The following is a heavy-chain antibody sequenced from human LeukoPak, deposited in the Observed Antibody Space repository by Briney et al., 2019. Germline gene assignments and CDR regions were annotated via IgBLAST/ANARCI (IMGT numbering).Heavy chain of an antibody. CDR1: GGAISRYY. CDR3: ARGPHTPDY. V-gene: IGHV4-59*08. CDR2: IYYRGST. D-gene: IGHD2-21*01. Sequence: SETVSLTCTVSGGAISRYYWSWIRQPPGKGLEWIGYIYYRGSTNYNPSLKSRVTISVDTSKNQFSLKLSSVTAADTAVYYCARGPHTPDYWGQGTLDTVSS. J-gene: IGHJ4*02.